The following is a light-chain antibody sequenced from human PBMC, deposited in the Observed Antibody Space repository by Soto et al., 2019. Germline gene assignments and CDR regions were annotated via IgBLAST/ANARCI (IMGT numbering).Light chain of an antibody. J-gene: IGKJ1*01. Sequence: DIQLTQSPSFLSASVGDRVTITCRASQGISSYLAWYQQRPGTAPKLLMYGASTLQSGVPSRFSGSASGTTFTLTINNLQPEDFSTYYCQPLNKFPRTFGQGTKVE. V-gene: IGKV1-9*01. CDR1: QGISSY. CDR2: GAS. CDR3: QPLNKFPRT.